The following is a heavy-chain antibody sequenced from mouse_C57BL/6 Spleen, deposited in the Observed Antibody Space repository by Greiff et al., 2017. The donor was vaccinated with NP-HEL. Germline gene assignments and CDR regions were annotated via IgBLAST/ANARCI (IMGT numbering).Heavy chain of an antibody. Sequence: QVQLQQPGAELVMPGASVKLSCKASGYTFTSYWMHWVKQRPGQGLEWIGEIDPSDSYTNYNQKFKGKSTLTVDKSSSTAYMQLSSLTSEDSAVYYCARWGYGSSPWYFDVWGTGTTVTVSS. J-gene: IGHJ1*03. D-gene: IGHD1-1*01. CDR1: GYTFTSYW. CDR3: ARWGYGSSPWYFDV. V-gene: IGHV1-69*01. CDR2: IDPSDSYT.